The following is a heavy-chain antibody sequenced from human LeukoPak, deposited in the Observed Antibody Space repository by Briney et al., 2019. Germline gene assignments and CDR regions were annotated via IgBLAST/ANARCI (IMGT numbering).Heavy chain of an antibody. V-gene: IGHV3-21*01. D-gene: IGHD5-12*01. CDR2: ISSSSSYV. Sequence: GGSLRLSCAASGFTFSSYSMNWVRQAPGKGLEWVSSISSSSSYVYYADSVKGRFTISRDNAKNSLYLQMNSLRAEDTAVYYCARSRSGYESTFDYWGQGTLVTVSS. CDR1: GFTFSSYS. J-gene: IGHJ4*02. CDR3: ARSRSGYESTFDY.